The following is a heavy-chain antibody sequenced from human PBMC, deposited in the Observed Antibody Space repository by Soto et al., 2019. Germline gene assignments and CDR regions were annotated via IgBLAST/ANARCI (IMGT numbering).Heavy chain of an antibody. D-gene: IGHD3-16*01. J-gene: IGHJ3*02. CDR2: IYPDDSDT. CDR3: ARHQGEQSVFDI. V-gene: IGHV5-51*01. CDR1: GSDFTFYW. Sequence: GESLKISCEASGSDFTFYWIGWVSQLPGKGLEWMGSIYPDDSDTRYSPCFHGQVTISAVKSITTAFLEWSSLEASDTGMYYCARHQGEQSVFDIWGQGTMITVSS.